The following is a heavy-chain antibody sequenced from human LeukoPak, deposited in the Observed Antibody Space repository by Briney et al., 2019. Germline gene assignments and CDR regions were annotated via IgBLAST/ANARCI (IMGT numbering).Heavy chain of an antibody. D-gene: IGHD2-2*03. V-gene: IGHV4-61*02. Sequence: SETLSLTCTVSGGSISSGSYYWSWIRQPAGKGLEWIGRIYTSGSTNYNPSLKSRVTISVDTSKNQSSLKLSSVTAADTAVYYCARGLGIVVVPAGNWFDPWGQGTLVTVSS. CDR2: IYTSGST. J-gene: IGHJ5*02. CDR3: ARGLGIVVVPAGNWFDP. CDR1: GGSISSGSYY.